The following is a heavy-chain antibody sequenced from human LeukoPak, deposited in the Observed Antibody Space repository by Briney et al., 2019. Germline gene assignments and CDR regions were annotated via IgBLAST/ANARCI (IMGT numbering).Heavy chain of an antibody. D-gene: IGHD5-12*01. CDR2: IYHSGST. CDR1: GGSVSSGSYY. V-gene: IGHV4-30-2*01. J-gene: IGHJ4*02. CDR3: ARDGGYDSYLDY. Sequence: SETLSLTCTVSGGSVSSGSYYWSWIRQPPGKGLEWIGYIYHSGSTYYNPSLKSRVTISVDRSKNQFSLKLSSVTAADTAVYYCARDGGYDSYLDYWGQGTLVTVSS.